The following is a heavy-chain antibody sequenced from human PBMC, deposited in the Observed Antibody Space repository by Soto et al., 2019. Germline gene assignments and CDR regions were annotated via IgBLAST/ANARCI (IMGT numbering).Heavy chain of an antibody. J-gene: IGHJ3*02. Sequence: GGSLRLACAASGFTVNGKKYMTWVRQAPGKGLEWVSALYIADGTFYADSVKGRFTVSIDSSKNTVYLQMNNLSPEDTAVYYSATWLLREHAFDIWGLGTMVTVSS. CDR2: LYIADGT. V-gene: IGHV3-53*01. D-gene: IGHD2-15*01. CDR3: ATWLLREHAFDI. CDR1: GFTVNGKKY.